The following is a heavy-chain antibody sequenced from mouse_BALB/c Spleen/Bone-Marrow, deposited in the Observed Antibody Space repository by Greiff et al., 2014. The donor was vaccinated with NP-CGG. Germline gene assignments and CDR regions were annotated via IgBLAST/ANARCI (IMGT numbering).Heavy chain of an antibody. CDR1: GYAFTNYL. J-gene: IGHJ3*01. CDR2: INPGSGGS. Sequence: VKLMESGAELVRPGTSVKVSCKVSGYAFTNYLLEWVKQRPGQGLEWIGVINPGSGGSNYNEKFKGKATLTADKSSSTAYMQLSSLTSDDSAVYFCARDRLAWFAYWGQGTLVTVSA. CDR3: ARDRLAWFAY. V-gene: IGHV1-54*01. D-gene: IGHD2-14*01.